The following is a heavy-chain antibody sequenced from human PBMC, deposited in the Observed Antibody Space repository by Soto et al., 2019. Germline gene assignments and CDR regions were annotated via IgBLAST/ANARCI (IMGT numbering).Heavy chain of an antibody. J-gene: IGHJ2*01. Sequence: EVQLVESGGGLVQPGGSLRLSCAASGFTFSSYWMHWVRQAPGKGLVWVSRINSDGSSTSYADSVKGRFTISRDNAKNTLYLQMNSLRAEDTAVYYWARGGSRNWYFDLWGRGTLVTVSS. V-gene: IGHV3-74*01. CDR1: GFTFSSYW. CDR3: ARGGSRNWYFDL. CDR2: INSDGSST. D-gene: IGHD1-26*01.